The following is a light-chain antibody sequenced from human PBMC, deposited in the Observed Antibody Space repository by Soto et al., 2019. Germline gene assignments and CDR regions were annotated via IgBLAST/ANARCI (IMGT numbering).Light chain of an antibody. CDR1: SSDVGGYNY. V-gene: IGLV2-11*01. Sequence: QSALTQPRSVSGSPGQSVTISCTGTSSDVGGYNYVSWYQHLPGKAPKLIVYDVTERPSGVPDRFSGSKSGNTASLTISGLQAEDEADYYCCSYAGTYSWVFGGGTQLTVL. CDR2: DVT. CDR3: CSYAGTYSWV. J-gene: IGLJ3*02.